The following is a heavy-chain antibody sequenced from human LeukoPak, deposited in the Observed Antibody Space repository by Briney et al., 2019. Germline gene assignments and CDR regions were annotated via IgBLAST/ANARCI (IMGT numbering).Heavy chain of an antibody. CDR3: ARGPWTSYYYYGMDV. Sequence: SETLSLTCTVSGGSISSSSYYWGWTRQPPGKGLEWIGSIYYSGSTYYNPSLKSRVTISVDTSKNQFSLKLSSVTAADTAVYYCARGPWTSYYYYGMDVWGQGTTVTVSS. CDR2: IYYSGST. D-gene: IGHD1-1*01. J-gene: IGHJ6*02. CDR1: GGSISSSSYY. V-gene: IGHV4-39*01.